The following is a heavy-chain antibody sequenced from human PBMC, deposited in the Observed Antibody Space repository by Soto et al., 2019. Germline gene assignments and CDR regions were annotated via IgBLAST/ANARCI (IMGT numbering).Heavy chain of an antibody. CDR1: GGSISSYY. J-gene: IGHJ4*02. Sequence: SETLSLTCPVSGGSISSYYRSWIRQPPGKGREWIGYIYYSGSTNFNPSLKSRVTISVDTSKNRFSLKLSSVTGADTAVYYCARLPRTVTTTLEDYWGQGTLVTVSS. D-gene: IGHD4-17*01. CDR3: ARLPRTVTTTLEDY. CDR2: IYYSGST. V-gene: IGHV4-59*01.